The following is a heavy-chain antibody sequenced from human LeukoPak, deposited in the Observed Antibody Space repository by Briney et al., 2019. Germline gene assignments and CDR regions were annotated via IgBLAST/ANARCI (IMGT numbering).Heavy chain of an antibody. CDR1: GYTFTGYY. CDR2: INPNSGGT. J-gene: IGHJ4*02. D-gene: IGHD3-9*01. V-gene: IGHV1-2*02. Sequence: ASVKVSCKASGYTFTGYYMHWVRQAPGQGLEWMGWINPNSGGTNYAQKFQGRVTMTRDTSISTAYMELSRLRSDDTAVYYCARAGDYDILTGYFPCWGQGTLVTVSS. CDR3: ARAGDYDILTGYFPC.